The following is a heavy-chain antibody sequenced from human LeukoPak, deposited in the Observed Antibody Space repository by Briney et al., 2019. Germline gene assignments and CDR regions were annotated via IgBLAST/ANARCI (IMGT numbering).Heavy chain of an antibody. D-gene: IGHD1-1*01. CDR1: GGTFSSYA. J-gene: IGHJ4*02. CDR3: AGVPQWSNWYYFDY. V-gene: IGHV1-69*04. CDR2: IIPILGIA. Sequence: ASVKVSCKASGGTFSSYAISWVRQAPGQGLEWMGRIIPILGIANYAQKFQGRVTITADKSTSTAYMELSSLGSEDTAVYYCAGVPQWSNWYYFDYWGQGTLVTVSS.